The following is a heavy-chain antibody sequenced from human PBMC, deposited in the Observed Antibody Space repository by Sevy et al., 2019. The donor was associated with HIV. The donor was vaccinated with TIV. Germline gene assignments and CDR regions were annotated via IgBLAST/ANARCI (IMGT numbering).Heavy chain of an antibody. J-gene: IGHJ4*02. D-gene: IGHD6-19*01. Sequence: ASVKVSYKASGYTFTGYYMHWVRQAPGQGLEWMGWINPNSGGTNYAQKFQVRVTMTRDTSITTAYMELNRLSSDDTAGYYCARAPYTSGRLGYFDYWGQGTLVTVSS. V-gene: IGHV1-2*02. CDR1: GYTFTGYY. CDR2: INPNSGGT. CDR3: ARAPYTSGRLGYFDY.